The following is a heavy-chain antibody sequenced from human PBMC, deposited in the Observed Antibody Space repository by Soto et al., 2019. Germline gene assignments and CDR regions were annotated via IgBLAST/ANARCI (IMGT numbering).Heavy chain of an antibody. D-gene: IGHD2-15*01. Sequence: SETLSLTCTVSGGSISSSSYYWGWIRQPPGKGLEWIGSIYYSGSTYYNPSLKSRVTISVDTSKNQFSLKLSSVTAADTAVYYCARQIVVVVAATPDAFDIWGQGTMVTVSS. CDR1: GGSISSSSYY. CDR2: IYYSGST. CDR3: ARQIVVVVAATPDAFDI. V-gene: IGHV4-39*01. J-gene: IGHJ3*02.